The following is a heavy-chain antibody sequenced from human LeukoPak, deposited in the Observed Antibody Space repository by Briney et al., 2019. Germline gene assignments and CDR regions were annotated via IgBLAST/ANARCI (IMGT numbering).Heavy chain of an antibody. CDR2: ISSSSSYI. Sequence: PGGSLRLSCAASGFTFSSYSMNWVRQAPGKGLEWVSSISSSSSYIYYADSVKGRFTISRDNAKNSLYLQMNSLRAEDTAVYYCARDRDSSGWYPAYYGMDVWGQGTTVTVSS. CDR3: ARDRDSSGWYPAYYGMDV. CDR1: GFTFSSYS. D-gene: IGHD6-19*01. J-gene: IGHJ6*02. V-gene: IGHV3-21*01.